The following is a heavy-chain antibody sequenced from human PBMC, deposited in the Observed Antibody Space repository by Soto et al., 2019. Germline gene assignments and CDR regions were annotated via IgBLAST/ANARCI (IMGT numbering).Heavy chain of an antibody. V-gene: IGHV3-30-3*01. CDR2: ISYDGSNK. Sequence: GGSLRLSCAASGFTFSSYAMHWVRQAPGKGLEWVAVISYDGSNKYYADSVKGRFTISRDNSKNTLYLQMNSLRAEDTAVYYCARGRLQEANAFDIWGQGTMVTVSS. CDR1: GFTFSSYA. J-gene: IGHJ3*02. CDR3: ARGRLQEANAFDI.